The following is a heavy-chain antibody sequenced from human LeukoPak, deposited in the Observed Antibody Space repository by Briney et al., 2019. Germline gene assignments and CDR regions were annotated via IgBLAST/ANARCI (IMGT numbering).Heavy chain of an antibody. D-gene: IGHD5-18*01. CDR1: GFTFSSYG. J-gene: IGHJ6*02. CDR3: ARDVGIRLWFRDYYGLDV. V-gene: IGHV3-33*01. CDR2: IWYDGSNE. Sequence: QPGRSLRLSCEASGFTFSSYGMDWVRQAPGKGLEWEAVIWYDGSNEYYADSVKGRFTISRDNSKNTLYLQMNSLRAEDTAVYYCARDVGIRLWFRDYYGLDVWGQGTTVTVSS.